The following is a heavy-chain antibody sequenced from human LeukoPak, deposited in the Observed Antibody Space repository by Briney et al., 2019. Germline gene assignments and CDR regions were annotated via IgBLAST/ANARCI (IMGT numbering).Heavy chain of an antibody. CDR1: GFTFNLYA. J-gene: IGHJ4*02. D-gene: IGHD3-9*01. CDR2: ISYDGTNK. CDR3: ARGKWYDILTGPFDY. Sequence: PGRSLRLSCATSGFTFNLYAIHWVRQAPGKGLEWAAVISYDGTNKYYADSVKGRFTISRDNSKDSLSPQMNSLRADDTAVYYCARGKWYDILTGPFDYWGQGTLVTVSS. V-gene: IGHV3-30*04.